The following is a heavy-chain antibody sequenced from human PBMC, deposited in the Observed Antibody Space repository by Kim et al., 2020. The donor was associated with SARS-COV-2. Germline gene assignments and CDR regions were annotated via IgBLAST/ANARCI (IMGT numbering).Heavy chain of an antibody. J-gene: IGHJ3*02. CDR1: GGSISSGGYH. Sequence: SETLSLTCTVSGGSISSGGYHWSWIRQHPGKGLEWIGYIYYSGSTYYNPSLKSRVTISVDTSKNQFSLKLSSVTAADTAVYYCARARITMIVVLDAFDI. V-gene: IGHV4-31*03. CDR3: ARARITMIVVLDAFDI. CDR2: IYYSGST. D-gene: IGHD3-22*01.